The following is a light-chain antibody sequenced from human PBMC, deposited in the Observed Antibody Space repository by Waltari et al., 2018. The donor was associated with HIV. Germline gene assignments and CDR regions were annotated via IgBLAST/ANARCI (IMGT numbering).Light chain of an antibody. J-gene: IGLJ3*02. CDR3: AAWDDNLNGWV. V-gene: IGLV1-44*01. Sequence: QSVLTQSPSASGTPGQRVTISCSGSRSNIASNTVNWYQQLPGTAPKLLIYSNNQRPSGVPDRFSGSKSGTSASLAISGLQSEDEADYYCAAWDDNLNGWVFGGGTKLTVL. CDR2: SNN. CDR1: RSNIASNT.